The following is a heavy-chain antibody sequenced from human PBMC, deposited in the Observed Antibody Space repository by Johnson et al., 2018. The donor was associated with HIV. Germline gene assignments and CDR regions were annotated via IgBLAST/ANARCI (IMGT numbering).Heavy chain of an antibody. CDR3: AKDGYYDFGGGYHGADAFEI. CDR1: EFTVSSNY. CDR2: IYDGDAT. Sequence: VQLVESGGKLIQPGGSLRLSCAASEFTVSSNYMSWVRQAPGKGLEWVSIIYDGDATYYADSVKGRFTISRDNAKNTLILQMNSLRAEDTAVYYCAKDGYYDFGGGYHGADAFEIWGQGTMVTVSS. D-gene: IGHD3-3*01. V-gene: IGHV3-66*03. J-gene: IGHJ3*02.